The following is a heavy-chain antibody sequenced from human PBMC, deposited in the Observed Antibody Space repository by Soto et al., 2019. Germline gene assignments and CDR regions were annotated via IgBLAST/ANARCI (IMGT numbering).Heavy chain of an antibody. CDR1: GFTFSSYA. CDR2: IGTAGDT. Sequence: EVQLVESGGGLVQPGGSLRLSCAASGFTFSSYAMHWVRQATGKGLEWVSAIGTAGDTYYPGSVKGRFTISRENAKNSLYLQMNSLRAGDTAVYYCARGYCSGGSCYSVAFDIWGQGTMVTVSS. V-gene: IGHV3-13*01. J-gene: IGHJ3*02. CDR3: ARGYCSGGSCYSVAFDI. D-gene: IGHD2-15*01.